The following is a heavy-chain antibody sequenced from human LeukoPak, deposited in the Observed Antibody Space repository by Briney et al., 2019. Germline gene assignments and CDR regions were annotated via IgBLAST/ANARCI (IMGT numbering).Heavy chain of an antibody. CDR3: ARQGVVPNKAGWYFDL. V-gene: IGHV4-39*01. J-gene: IGHJ2*01. Sequence: KPSETLSLTCIVSGGSMSSTDHFWGWIRQPPGKGLEWIGSFYYTGTIFYSPSLESRGTISIDTSKNQFSLKIRSVTAADTAVYYCARQGVVPNKAGWYFDLWGRGALVTVSP. CDR2: FYYTGTI. CDR1: GGSMSSTDHF. D-gene: IGHD3-10*01.